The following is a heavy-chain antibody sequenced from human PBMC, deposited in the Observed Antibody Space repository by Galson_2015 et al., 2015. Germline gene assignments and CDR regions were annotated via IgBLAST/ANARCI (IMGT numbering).Heavy chain of an antibody. CDR1: GFTFSNYW. J-gene: IGHJ5*02. CDR2: IKDDGSEK. CDR3: AREEVGMVYCTGGSCLYNYFDP. V-gene: IGHV3-7*01. D-gene: IGHD2-15*01. Sequence: SLRLSCAASGFTFSNYWMRWVRQAPGKGLEWVANIKDDGSEKYYVDSVKGRFIVSRDNAKNLLSLQMNSLRPEDTAVYYCAREEVGMVYCTGGSCLYNYFDPWGQGTLVTVSS.